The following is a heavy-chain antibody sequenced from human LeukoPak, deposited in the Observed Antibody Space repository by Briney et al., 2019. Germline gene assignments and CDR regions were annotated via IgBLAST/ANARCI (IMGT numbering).Heavy chain of an antibody. CDR3: ARAGGNYYDSSGYRVAFDI. D-gene: IGHD3-22*01. Sequence: ASVKVSCKASGYTFTGYYMHWVRQAPGQGLEWMGWINPNSGGTNYAQKFQGRVTMTRDTSISTAYMELSRLRSDDTAVYYCARAGGNYYDSSGYRVAFDIWGQGTMVTVSS. CDR2: INPNSGGT. CDR1: GYTFTGYY. J-gene: IGHJ3*02. V-gene: IGHV1-2*02.